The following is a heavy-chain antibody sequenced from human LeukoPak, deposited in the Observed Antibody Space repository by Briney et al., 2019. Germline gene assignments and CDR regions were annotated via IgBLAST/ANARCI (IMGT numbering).Heavy chain of an antibody. CDR2: IKQDGSEK. CDR3: ARSSGRILTGYDY. D-gene: IGHD3-9*01. Sequence: QPGGSLRLSCAASGFTFSSYWMSWVRQAPGKGLEWVANIKQDGSEKYYVDSVKGQFTISRDNAKNSLYLQMNSLRAEDTAVYYCARSSGRILTGYDYWGQGTLVTVSS. V-gene: IGHV3-7*01. J-gene: IGHJ4*02. CDR1: GFTFSSYW.